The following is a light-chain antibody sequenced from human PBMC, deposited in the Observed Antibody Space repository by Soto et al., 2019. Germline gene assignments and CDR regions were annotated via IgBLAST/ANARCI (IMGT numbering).Light chain of an antibody. CDR3: QQSYSTPLT. V-gene: IGKV1-39*01. Sequence: DIQMTQPPSSLSASVGDRVTITCRARQSISSYLNWYQQKPGKAPKRLMYAASSLQSGVPSRFGGSGSGADFTLTIIILHPEDVATYYCQQSYSTPLTFGGGTKVDIK. CDR1: QSISSY. CDR2: AAS. J-gene: IGKJ4*01.